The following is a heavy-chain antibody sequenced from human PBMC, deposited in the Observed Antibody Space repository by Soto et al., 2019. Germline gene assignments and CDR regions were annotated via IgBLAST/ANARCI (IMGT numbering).Heavy chain of an antibody. D-gene: IGHD4-17*01. Sequence: SVPTLVNPTQTLTLTCTFSGFSLSTSGMRVSWIRQPPGKALEWLARIDWDDDKFYSTSLKTRLTISKDTSKNQVVLTMTNMDPVDTATYYCARNGATVVNAFDIWGQGTMVTVSS. V-gene: IGHV2-70*04. CDR2: IDWDDDK. J-gene: IGHJ3*02. CDR1: GFSLSTSGMR. CDR3: ARNGATVVNAFDI.